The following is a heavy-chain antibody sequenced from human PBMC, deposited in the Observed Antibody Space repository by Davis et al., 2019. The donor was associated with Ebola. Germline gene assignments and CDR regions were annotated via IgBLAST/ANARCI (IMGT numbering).Heavy chain of an antibody. CDR1: GGSISSYY. CDR3: ARWYYGGPADDAYDI. D-gene: IGHD4-23*01. CDR2: IHYSGST. Sequence: SETLSLTCTVSGGSISSYYWSWIRQPPGKGLDWIGYIHYSGSTNYNPSLKSRVTISVDTSKNQFSLRLSSVTAADTAGYSCARWYYGGPADDAYDIWGQGTMVTVSP. J-gene: IGHJ3*02. V-gene: IGHV4-59*01.